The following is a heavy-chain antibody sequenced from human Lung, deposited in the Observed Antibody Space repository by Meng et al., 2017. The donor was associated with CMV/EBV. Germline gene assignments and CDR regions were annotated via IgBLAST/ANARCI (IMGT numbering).Heavy chain of an antibody. CDR2: IKSDYSSI. Sequence: GFTLSRYWLHRVRQAPATELVWGSRIKSDYSSIRYADSVKGRFTISRDNAKNTLYLQMNSLRDEDTAVYYCARDPPRPGYNFDSWGQGTLVTVSS. V-gene: IGHV3-74*01. J-gene: IGHJ4*02. D-gene: IGHD5-18*01. CDR1: GFTLSRYW. CDR3: ARDPPRPGYNFDS.